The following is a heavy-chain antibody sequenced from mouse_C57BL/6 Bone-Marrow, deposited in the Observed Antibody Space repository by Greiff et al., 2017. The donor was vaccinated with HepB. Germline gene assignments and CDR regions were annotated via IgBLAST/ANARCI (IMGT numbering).Heavy chain of an antibody. CDR3: ARHYGSRREYFDV. CDR2: IYPGSGST. Sequence: VQLQQPGAELVKPGASVKMSCKASGYTFTSYWITWVKQRPGQGLEWIGDIYPGSGSTNYNEKFKSKATLTVDTSSSTAYMQLSSLTSEDSAVYYWARHYGSRREYFDVWGTGTTVTVSS. D-gene: IGHD1-1*01. V-gene: IGHV1-55*01. J-gene: IGHJ1*03. CDR1: GYTFTSYW.